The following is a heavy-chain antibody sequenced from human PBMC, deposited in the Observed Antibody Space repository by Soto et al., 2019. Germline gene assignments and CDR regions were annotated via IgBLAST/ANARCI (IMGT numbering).Heavy chain of an antibody. V-gene: IGHV1-2*02. CDR2: INPKTGDT. D-gene: IGHD2-21*02. CDR3: ARQLAYCGGDCYTGPNDY. CDR1: GYTFVAYY. Sequence: ASVKVSCKASGYTFVAYYVFWVRQAPGHGLEWMGWINPKTGDTNYAQNFQGRVTMTRDTSVTTAYMELSRLTSDDTALYYCARQLAYCGGDCYTGPNDYWGPGTPVTVSS. J-gene: IGHJ4*02.